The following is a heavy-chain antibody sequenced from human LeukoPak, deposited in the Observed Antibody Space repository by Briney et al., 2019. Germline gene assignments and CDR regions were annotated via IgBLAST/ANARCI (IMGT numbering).Heavy chain of an antibody. Sequence: KPSETLSLTCAVYGGSFSGYYWSWIRQPPGKGLEWIGEINHSGSTNYNPSLKSRVTISVDKSKNQFSLKLSSVTAADTAVYYCARASRDVYNSYFDYWGQGTLVTVSS. CDR1: GGSFSGYY. J-gene: IGHJ4*02. CDR3: ARASRDVYNSYFDY. V-gene: IGHV4-34*01. D-gene: IGHD5-24*01. CDR2: INHSGST.